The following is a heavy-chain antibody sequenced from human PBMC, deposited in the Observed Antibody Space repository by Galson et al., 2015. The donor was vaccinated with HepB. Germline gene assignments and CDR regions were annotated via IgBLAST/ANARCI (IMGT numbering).Heavy chain of an antibody. J-gene: IGHJ4*02. Sequence: QSGAEVKKPGESLKISCKGSGYSFTSYWIGWVRQMPGKGLEWMGIIYPGDSDTRYSPSFQGQVTISADKSISTAYLQWSSLKASDTAMYYCARTPRRINSSGWYWVYWGQGTLVTVSS. D-gene: IGHD6-19*01. CDR2: IYPGDSDT. V-gene: IGHV5-51*01. CDR3: ARTPRRINSSGWYWVY. CDR1: GYSFTSYW.